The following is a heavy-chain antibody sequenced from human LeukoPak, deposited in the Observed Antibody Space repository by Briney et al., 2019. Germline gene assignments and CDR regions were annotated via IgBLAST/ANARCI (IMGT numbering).Heavy chain of an antibody. CDR1: GYTFSTYE. V-gene: IGHV1-8*01. CDR3: TRGPRDDP. CDR2: VHPNNGDT. J-gene: IGHJ5*02. Sequence: ASVMVSCKASGYTFSTYEINWERQATGQGLEWMGWVHPNNGDTVYAQRFQGRVTMTRNTSISTAYMELSSLRSEDTAVYYCTRGPRDDPWGQGTLVTVSS.